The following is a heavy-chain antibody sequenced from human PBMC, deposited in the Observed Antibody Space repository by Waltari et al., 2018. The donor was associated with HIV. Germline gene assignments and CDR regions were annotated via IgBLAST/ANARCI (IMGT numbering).Heavy chain of an antibody. CDR1: GFTSDDFA. CDR3: NWGLVY. V-gene: IGHV3-9*02. D-gene: IGHD7-27*01. Sequence: EVQLVESGGGLVQPGGSLRLSCAIFGFTSDDFAMYWVRQAPGQGLEWVSAISWNTDAVAYADSVKGRFTISRDTATNSLSLQMNSLRPDDTAFYFCNWGLVYWGRGSLVTVSS. CDR2: ISWNTDAV. J-gene: IGHJ4*02.